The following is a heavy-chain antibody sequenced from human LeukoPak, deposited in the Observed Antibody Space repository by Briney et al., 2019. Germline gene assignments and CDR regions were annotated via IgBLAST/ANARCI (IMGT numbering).Heavy chain of an antibody. V-gene: IGHV3-23*01. J-gene: IGHJ3*02. CDR1: GFTFSSYA. CDR2: ISASGGST. CDR3: ARVLIWFGEMEAFDI. Sequence: PGGSLRLSCAVSGFTFSSYAMNWVRQAPGKGLEWVSVISASGGSTYYADSAKGRFTIFRDNSKNTLYLQMNSLRAEDTAVYYCARVLIWFGEMEAFDIWGQGTMVTVSS. D-gene: IGHD3-10*01.